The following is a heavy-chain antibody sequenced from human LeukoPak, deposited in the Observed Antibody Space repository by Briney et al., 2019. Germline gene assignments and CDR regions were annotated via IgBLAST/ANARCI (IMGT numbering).Heavy chain of an antibody. J-gene: IGHJ5*02. Sequence: SETLSLTCTVSGGSISSYYWSWIRQPPGKGLEWIGYIYYSGSTNYNPSLKSRVTISVDTSENQFSLKLSSVTAADTAVYYCLGYCSGGSCYYKDWFDPWGQGTLVTVSS. V-gene: IGHV4-59*01. CDR1: GGSISSYY. D-gene: IGHD2-15*01. CDR2: IYYSGST. CDR3: LGYCSGGSCYYKDWFDP.